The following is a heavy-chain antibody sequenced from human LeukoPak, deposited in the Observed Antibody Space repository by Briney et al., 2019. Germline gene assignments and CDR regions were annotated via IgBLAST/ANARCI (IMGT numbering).Heavy chain of an antibody. CDR1: GFTFSRYS. J-gene: IGHJ6*03. CDR2: ISGSSSYI. CDR3: ARDSFLKRFGSSEDQEYYYYMDV. D-gene: IGHD2/OR15-2a*01. Sequence: GGSLRLSCAASGFTFSRYSMNWVRQAPEKGLEWVSSISGSSSYIYYADSVKGRFTISRDNAKNSLYLQMNSLRAEDTAVYYCARDSFLKRFGSSEDQEYYYYMDVWGKGTTVTVSS. V-gene: IGHV3-21*01.